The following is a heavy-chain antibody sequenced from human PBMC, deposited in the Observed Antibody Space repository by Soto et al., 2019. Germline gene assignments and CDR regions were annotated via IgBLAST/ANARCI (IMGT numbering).Heavy chain of an antibody. V-gene: IGHV3-23*01. J-gene: IGHJ4*02. CDR2: ISDGGDLI. CDR3: AKRQGTGLAAKNFDF. CDR1: GFPFSNHA. D-gene: IGHD2-15*01. Sequence: GGSLRLSCAASGFPFSNHAMSWVRQAPGKGLEWVSGISDGGDLIYYADSVKGRFSMSRDNSENMLYLQMTNLRAEDTAIYFCAKRQGTGLAAKNFDFWGQGTLVTVS.